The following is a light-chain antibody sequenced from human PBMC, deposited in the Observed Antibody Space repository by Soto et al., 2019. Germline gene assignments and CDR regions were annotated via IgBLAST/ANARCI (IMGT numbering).Light chain of an antibody. Sequence: IALTQSPDTLSVSPGARATLSWMASQSVSSNLAWYQQKPGQAPRLLIYGASTRATGIPARFSGSGSGTEFTLTISSLRSEDSAVYFCQQYNNWPFSFGQGTRLEI. CDR1: QSVSSN. V-gene: IGKV3-15*01. CDR2: GAS. J-gene: IGKJ5*01. CDR3: QQYNNWPFS.